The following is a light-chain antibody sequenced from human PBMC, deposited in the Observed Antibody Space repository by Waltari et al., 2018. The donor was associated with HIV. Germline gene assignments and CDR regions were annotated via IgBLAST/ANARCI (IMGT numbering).Light chain of an antibody. CDR1: QGVGNN. J-gene: IGKJ2*01. CDR2: GAA. Sequence: DIVMTQSPAILSVSPGERVTLSCRASQGVGNNLAWYQQKVGQAPRLLIYGAATRAAEIPVRFSGSESGTDFTLTIDSLQSEDFATYYCQQYNIRPRGNTFGQGTKLQIK. V-gene: IGKV3-15*01. CDR3: QQYNIRPRGNT.